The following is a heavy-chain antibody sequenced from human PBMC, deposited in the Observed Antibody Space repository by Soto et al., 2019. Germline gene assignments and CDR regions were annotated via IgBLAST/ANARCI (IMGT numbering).Heavy chain of an antibody. J-gene: IGHJ6*03. D-gene: IGHD3-3*01. CDR1: GFTFSSYW. Sequence: EVQLVESGGGLVQPGGSLRLSCAASGFTFSSYWMSWVRQAPGKGLEWVANIKQDGSEKYYVDSVKGRFTISRDNAKNSLYLQMNSLRAEDTAVYYCARDYYDLWSGYSPQDYYYYMDVWGKGTTVTVSS. CDR3: ARDYYDLWSGYSPQDYYYYMDV. V-gene: IGHV3-7*01. CDR2: IKQDGSEK.